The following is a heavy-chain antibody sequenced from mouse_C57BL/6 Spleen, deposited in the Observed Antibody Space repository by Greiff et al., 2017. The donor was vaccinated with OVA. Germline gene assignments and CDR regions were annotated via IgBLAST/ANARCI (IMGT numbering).Heavy chain of an antibody. V-gene: IGHV1-69*01. D-gene: IGHD1-2*01. Sequence: QVQLQQPGAELVMPGASVKLSCKASGYTFTSYWMHWVKQRPGQGLEWIGEIDPSDSYTNSNQKFKGKATLTVDKSSSTAYMQLSSLTAEDSAVYYCARRLGGGFDDWGTGTTVTVSA. CDR1: GYTFTSYW. CDR2: IDPSDSYT. CDR3: ARRLGGGFDD. J-gene: IGHJ1*03.